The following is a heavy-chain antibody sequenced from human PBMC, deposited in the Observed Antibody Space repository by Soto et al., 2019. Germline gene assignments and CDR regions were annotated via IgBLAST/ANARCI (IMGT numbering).Heavy chain of an antibody. Sequence: GTLSLTCTVSGGSISSYYWSWIRQPPGKGLEWIGYIYYSGSTNYNPSLKSRVTISVDTSKNQFSLKLSSVTAADTAVYYCARVGSSGYPFDYWGQGTLVTVSS. V-gene: IGHV4-59*01. CDR3: ARVGSSGYPFDY. CDR1: GGSISSYY. D-gene: IGHD3-22*01. CDR2: IYYSGST. J-gene: IGHJ4*02.